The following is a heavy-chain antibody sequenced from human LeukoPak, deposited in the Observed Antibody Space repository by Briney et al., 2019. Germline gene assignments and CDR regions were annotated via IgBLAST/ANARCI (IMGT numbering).Heavy chain of an antibody. CDR2: ISWNSGSI. J-gene: IGHJ4*02. CDR1: GFTFDDYA. Sequence: SGGSLRLSCAASGFTFDDYAMHWVRQAPGKGLEWVSGISWNSGSIGYADSVKGRFTISRDNAKNSLYLQMNSLRAEDMALYYCAKSGSSWNYFDYWGQGTLVTVSS. D-gene: IGHD6-13*01. V-gene: IGHV3-9*03. CDR3: AKSGSSWNYFDY.